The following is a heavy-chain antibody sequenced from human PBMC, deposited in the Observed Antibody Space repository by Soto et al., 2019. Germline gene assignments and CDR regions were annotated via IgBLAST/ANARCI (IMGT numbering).Heavy chain of an antibody. J-gene: IGHJ4*02. CDR3: ARDTGDGTFDF. D-gene: IGHD7-27*01. V-gene: IGHV1-3*01. CDR2: IDAGYGNT. CDR1: GYTFSSYA. Sequence: ASVKVSCKASGYTFSSYAMHWVRQAPGQRLEWMGWIDAGYGNTKSSQKFQDRVTISRDTSASTAYMELTSLRSEDTAVYYCARDTGDGTFDFWGQGTLVTVSS.